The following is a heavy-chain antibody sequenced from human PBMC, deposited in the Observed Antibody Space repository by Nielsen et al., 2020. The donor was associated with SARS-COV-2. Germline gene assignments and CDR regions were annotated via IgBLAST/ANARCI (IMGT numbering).Heavy chain of an antibody. V-gene: IGHV4-59*01. CDR1: GGSISSYY. Sequence: SETLSLTCTVSGGSISSYYWSWIRQPPGKGLEWIGYIYYSGSTNYNPSLKSRVTISVDTSKNQFSLKLSSVTAADTAVYYCANEHDDAFDIWGQGTMVTVSS. CDR3: ANEHDDAFDI. J-gene: IGHJ3*02. CDR2: IYYSGST. D-gene: IGHD1-1*01.